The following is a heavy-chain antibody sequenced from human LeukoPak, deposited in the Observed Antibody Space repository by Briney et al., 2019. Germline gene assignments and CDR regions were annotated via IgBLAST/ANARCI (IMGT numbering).Heavy chain of an antibody. J-gene: IGHJ3*02. D-gene: IGHD6-13*01. CDR3: ARVSAAGTAFDI. CDR1: GFTFSSYG. Sequence: GGSLRLSCAASGFTFSSYGMHWVRQAPGKGLVWVSRINNDGTSINYADSVKGRFTISRDNAKNTLFLQMNSLRAEDTAVYYCARVSAAGTAFDIWGQGTMVTVSS. CDR2: INNDGTSI. V-gene: IGHV3-74*01.